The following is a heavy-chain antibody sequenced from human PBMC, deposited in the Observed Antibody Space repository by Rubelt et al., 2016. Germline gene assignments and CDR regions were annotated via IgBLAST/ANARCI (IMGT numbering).Heavy chain of an antibody. CDR3: TTVAKWELPPSVVDV. Sequence: EVQLVESGGGLVKPGGSLRLSCAASGFTFSNAWMSWVRQAPGKGLEWVGRIKSKTDGGTTDYAAPVKGRFTISRDDAKNTLLLQMNSLKTEETGVDYGTTVAKWELPPSVVDVWGQGTTVTVSS. V-gene: IGHV3-15*01. CDR1: GFTFSNAW. J-gene: IGHJ6*02. D-gene: IGHD1-26*01. CDR2: IKSKTDGGTT.